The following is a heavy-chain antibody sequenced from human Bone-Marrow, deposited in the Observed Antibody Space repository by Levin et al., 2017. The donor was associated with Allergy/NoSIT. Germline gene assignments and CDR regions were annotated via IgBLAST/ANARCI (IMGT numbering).Heavy chain of an antibody. CDR3: ARYTGSSRSDDH. CDR1: GYRINDYG. J-gene: IGHJ1*01. CDR2: ISGYNGDT. V-gene: IGHV1-18*01. Sequence: GESLKISCWASGYRINDYGITWVRQAPGQGLEWMGWISGYNGDTHYLEKLQGRLTLTRDTTTNRAYMELRNLRSDDTTVYYYARYTGSSRSDDHWGQGTLVSVSS. D-gene: IGHD6-6*01.